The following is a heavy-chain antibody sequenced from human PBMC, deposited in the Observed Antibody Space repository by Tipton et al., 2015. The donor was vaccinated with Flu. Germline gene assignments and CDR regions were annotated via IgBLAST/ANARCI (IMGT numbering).Heavy chain of an antibody. Sequence: GLVKPSETLSLTCTVSDDSITYYYWSWIRQPSGKGLEWIGYIYYSGGTNYNPSLQSRLTISVDSSKNQLSLKLTSVTAADTAVYYCARARAPYYYYAMDVWGQGATVTVS. D-gene: IGHD3-10*01. V-gene: IGHV4-59*01. CDR2: IYYSGGT. CDR1: DDSITYYY. J-gene: IGHJ6*02. CDR3: ARARAPYYYYAMDV.